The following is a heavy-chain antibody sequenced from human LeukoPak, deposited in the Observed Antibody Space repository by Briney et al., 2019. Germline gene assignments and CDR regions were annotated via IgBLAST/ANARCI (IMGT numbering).Heavy chain of an antibody. J-gene: IGHJ6*02. Sequence: SVKVSCKASGGTFSSYAISWVRQAPGQGLEWMGGIIPIFGTANYAQRFQGRVTITADESTSTAYMELSSLRSEDTAVYYCARETDHYGYYYYGMDVWGQGTTVTVSS. CDR1: GGTFSSYA. CDR2: IIPIFGTA. V-gene: IGHV1-69*13. CDR3: ARETDHYGYYYYGMDV. D-gene: IGHD4-17*01.